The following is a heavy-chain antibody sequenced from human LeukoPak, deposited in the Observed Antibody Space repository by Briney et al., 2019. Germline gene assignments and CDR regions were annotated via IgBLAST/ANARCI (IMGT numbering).Heavy chain of an antibody. CDR1: GGSISSYY. D-gene: IGHD2-2*01. J-gene: IGHJ6*03. V-gene: IGHV4-59*08. CDR3: ARQVVVVPAAARTLYYYMDV. Sequence: SETLSLTCTVSGGSISSYYWSWIRQPPGKGLEWIGYIYYSGGTNYNPSLKSRVTISLDTSKNQFSLKLSSVTAADTAVYYCARQVVVVPAAARTLYYYMDVWGKGTTVTVSS. CDR2: IYYSGGT.